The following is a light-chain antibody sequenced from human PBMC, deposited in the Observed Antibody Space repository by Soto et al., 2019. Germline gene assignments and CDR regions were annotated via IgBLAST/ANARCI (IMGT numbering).Light chain of an antibody. J-gene: IGKJ4*01. CDR3: QQYASSPSVT. V-gene: IGKV3-20*01. CDR2: GAS. CDR1: QSVSNNY. Sequence: EIVLTQSPGTLSLSPGERATLSCRASQSVSNNYLAWYQHNPGQAPRLLIYGASSRATGIPDRFSGSGSATDVTLTISRLEPEDFAVYYCQQYASSPSVTFGGGTRVEIK.